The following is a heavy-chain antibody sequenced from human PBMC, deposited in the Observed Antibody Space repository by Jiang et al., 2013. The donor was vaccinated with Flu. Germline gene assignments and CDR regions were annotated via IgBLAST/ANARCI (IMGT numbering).Heavy chain of an antibody. V-gene: IGHV4-59*01. J-gene: IGHJ4*02. CDR1: GGSISSYY. Sequence: PGLVKPSETLSLTCTVSGGSISSYYWSWIRQPPGKGLEWIGYIYYSGSTNYNPSLKSRVTISVDTSKNQFSLKLSSVTAADTAVYYCASGRGYCSGGSCYYLRYWGQGTLVTVSS. CDR3: ASGRGYCSGGSCYYLRY. CDR2: IYYSGST. D-gene: IGHD2-15*01.